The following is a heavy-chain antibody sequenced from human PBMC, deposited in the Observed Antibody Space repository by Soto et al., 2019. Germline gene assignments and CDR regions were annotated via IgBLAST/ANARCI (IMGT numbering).Heavy chain of an antibody. V-gene: IGHV3-7*01. CDR2: IKQDGSEK. Sequence: EVQLVESGGGLVQPGGSLRLSCAASGFTFSYYWMTWVRQAPGKGLEWVANIKQDGSEKYYVDSVKGRFTISRDNAKNSLYLQLNSLRAEDTALYYCARPGYSSGWYQAEYLHHWSQGALVTVSS. D-gene: IGHD6-19*01. J-gene: IGHJ1*01. CDR1: GFTFSYYW. CDR3: ARPGYSSGWYQAEYLHH.